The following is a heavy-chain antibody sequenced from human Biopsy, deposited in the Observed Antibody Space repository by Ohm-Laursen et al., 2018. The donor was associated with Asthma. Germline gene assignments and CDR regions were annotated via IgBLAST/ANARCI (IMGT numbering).Heavy chain of an antibody. V-gene: IGHV3-30*06. CDR1: GFSFSNFA. CDR2: ISKDASTQ. J-gene: IGHJ3*02. CDR3: VRDGTDDAFDI. D-gene: IGHD1-1*01. Sequence: SLRLSCTATGFSFSNFAIHWVRQAPGKGLEWVGVISKDASTQDYADSVKGRFTMARDNSKNTLDLQMNSLREEDMAVYYCVRDGTDDAFDIWGQGTVVSVSS.